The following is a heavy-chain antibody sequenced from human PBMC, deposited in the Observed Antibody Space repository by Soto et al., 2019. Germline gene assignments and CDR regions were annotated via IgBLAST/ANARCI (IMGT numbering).Heavy chain of an antibody. CDR1: GFTFSSYA. CDR3: AKTNPFAVGEFSGSSDYYYYGLDV. CDR2: ISGSGGST. D-gene: IGHD1-26*01. V-gene: IGHV3-23*01. Sequence: PGGSLRLSCAASGFTFSSYAMSWVRQAPGKGLELVSAISGSGGSTYYADSVKGRFTISRDNSKNTLYLQMNSLRAEDTAVYYCAKTNPFAVGEFSGSSDYYYYGLDVWGQGTTVTVSS. J-gene: IGHJ6*02.